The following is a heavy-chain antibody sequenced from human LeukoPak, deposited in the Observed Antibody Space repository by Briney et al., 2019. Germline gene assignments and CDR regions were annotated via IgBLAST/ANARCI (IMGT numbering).Heavy chain of an antibody. Sequence: PGGSLRLSCAASGFTFSSYSMNWVRQAPGKGLEWVSSISSSSSYIYYADSVKGRFTVSRDNAKNSLYLQMNSLRAEDTAVYYCARAMIVVVTLDAFDIWGQGTMVTVSS. V-gene: IGHV3-21*01. J-gene: IGHJ3*02. CDR1: GFTFSSYS. CDR2: ISSSSSYI. D-gene: IGHD3-22*01. CDR3: ARAMIVVVTLDAFDI.